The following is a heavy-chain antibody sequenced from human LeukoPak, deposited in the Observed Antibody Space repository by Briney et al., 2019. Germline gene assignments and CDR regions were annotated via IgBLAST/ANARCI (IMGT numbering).Heavy chain of an antibody. Sequence: PGGSLRLSCAASGFTFSSYAMSWVRQAPGKGLEWVSTISGSGGSKYYADSVKGRFTISRDNSKNTLYLQMNSLRAEDTAVYYCARDNSSSWSSHFDYWGQGTLVTVSS. CDR1: GFTFSSYA. J-gene: IGHJ4*02. CDR2: ISGSGGSK. D-gene: IGHD6-13*01. CDR3: ARDNSSSWSSHFDY. V-gene: IGHV3-23*01.